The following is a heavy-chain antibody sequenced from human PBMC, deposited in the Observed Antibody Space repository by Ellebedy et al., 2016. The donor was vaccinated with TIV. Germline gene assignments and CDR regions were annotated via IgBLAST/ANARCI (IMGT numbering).Heavy chain of an antibody. CDR3: ARRTWDC. Sequence: GGSLRLSCAASGFTFNNYWMNWVRQAPGKGLEWVANIKQDGSETYYVDSVKGRFTISRDDAKNSLYLQMNSLRVDDTAVYFCARRTWDCWGQGTVVTVSS. CDR2: IKQDGSET. CDR1: GFTFNNYW. V-gene: IGHV3-7*03. J-gene: IGHJ4*02.